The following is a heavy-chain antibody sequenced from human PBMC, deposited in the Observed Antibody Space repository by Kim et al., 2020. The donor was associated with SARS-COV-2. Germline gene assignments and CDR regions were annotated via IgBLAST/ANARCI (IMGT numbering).Heavy chain of an antibody. CDR2: IYSGGST. CDR1: GLTVSSNY. D-gene: IGHD3-16*01. CDR3: ARDAFGMDV. J-gene: IGHJ6*02. V-gene: IGHV3-53*04. Sequence: GGSLRLSCAASGLTVSSNYMSWVRQAPGKGLEWVSVIYSGGSTYYADSVKGRFTISRHNSKSTLYLQMNSLRPEDTAVYYCARDAFGMDVWGQGTTVTVSS.